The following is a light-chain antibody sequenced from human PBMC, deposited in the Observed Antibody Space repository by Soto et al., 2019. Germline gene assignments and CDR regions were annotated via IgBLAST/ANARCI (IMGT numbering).Light chain of an antibody. CDR1: SSDVGGYNY. CDR3: NSYTTSSPYVV. Sequence: QSALTQPASVSGSPGQSTTISCTGTSSDVGGYNYVSWYQQHPGKAPKLMIYEVTNRPSGVSDRFSGSKSGNTASLTISGLQAEDGADFYCNSYTTSSPYVVFGGGTKLTVL. J-gene: IGLJ2*01. V-gene: IGLV2-14*01. CDR2: EVT.